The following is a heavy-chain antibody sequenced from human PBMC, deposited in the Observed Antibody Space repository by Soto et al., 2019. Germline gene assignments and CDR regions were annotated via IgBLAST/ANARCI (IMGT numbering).Heavy chain of an antibody. J-gene: IGHJ6*02. CDR1: GGSISISTC. V-gene: IGHV4-4*02. D-gene: IGHD6-13*01. CDR2: IYHSGST. CDR3: ARGQLGNYYYYGMDV. Sequence: QVQLQEWGPGLVKPSGPLSLTAAFSGGSISISTCWSWVGQPPGKGRGWIGEIYHSGSTNYNPSLKSRVTISVGKSKNQFSLKLSSVTAADTAVYYCARGQLGNYYYYGMDVWGQGTTVTVSS.